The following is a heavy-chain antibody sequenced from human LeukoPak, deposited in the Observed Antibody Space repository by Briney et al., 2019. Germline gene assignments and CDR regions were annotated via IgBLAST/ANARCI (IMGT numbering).Heavy chain of an antibody. Sequence: PGGSLRLSCAASGFTFGSYSMNWVRQAPWKGLEWVSSISSSSSYIYYADSVKGRFTISRDNAKNSLYLQMNSLRAEDTAVYYCARDPYYYDSSGYPRGGQGTLVTVSS. V-gene: IGHV3-21*01. D-gene: IGHD3-22*01. CDR3: ARDPYYYDSSGYPR. J-gene: IGHJ4*02. CDR2: ISSSSSYI. CDR1: GFTFGSYS.